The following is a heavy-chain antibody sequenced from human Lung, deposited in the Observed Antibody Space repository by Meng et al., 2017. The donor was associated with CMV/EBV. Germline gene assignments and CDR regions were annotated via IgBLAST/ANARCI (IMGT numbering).Heavy chain of an antibody. Sequence: SXTLSLXCAVYGGSLNGYYWSWIRQPPGKGLEWIAEINYSGTTNYSPSLKSRVTISLHSSKNQFSLNLNSVTAADTAVYYCARAYCSSTSCPEGDWGQGSLVTVSS. V-gene: IGHV4-34*01. J-gene: IGHJ4*02. CDR1: GGSLNGYY. D-gene: IGHD2-2*01. CDR2: INYSGTT. CDR3: ARAYCSSTSCPEGD.